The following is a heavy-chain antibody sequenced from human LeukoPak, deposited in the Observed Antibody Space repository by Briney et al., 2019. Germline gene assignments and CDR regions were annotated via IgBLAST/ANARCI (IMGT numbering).Heavy chain of an antibody. J-gene: IGHJ5*02. CDR2: INPNNGGT. CDR3: ARVAGLRSAGSCGNWFDP. V-gene: IGHV1-2*02. CDR1: GYTFIGHY. D-gene: IGHD3-10*01. Sequence: GASVKVSCKASGYTFIGHYIHWVRQAPGQGLEWMGWINPNNGGTKYAPKFQGRVTMTRDTSISTAYMELSSLRSDDTAVYYCARVAGLRSAGSCGNWFDPWGQGTLVTVSS.